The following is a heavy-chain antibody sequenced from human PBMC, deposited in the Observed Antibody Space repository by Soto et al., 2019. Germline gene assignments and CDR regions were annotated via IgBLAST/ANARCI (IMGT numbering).Heavy chain of an antibody. CDR1: GFTFSNAW. Sequence: GGSLRLSCAASGFTFSNAWMSWVRQAPGKGLEWVGRIKSKTDGGTTDYAAPVKGRFTISRDDSKNTLYLQMNSLKTEDTAVYYCTTDSGSYYDSSGYSEAFDYWGQGTLVTVSS. D-gene: IGHD3-22*01. V-gene: IGHV3-15*01. CDR2: IKSKTDGGTT. CDR3: TTDSGSYYDSSGYSEAFDY. J-gene: IGHJ4*02.